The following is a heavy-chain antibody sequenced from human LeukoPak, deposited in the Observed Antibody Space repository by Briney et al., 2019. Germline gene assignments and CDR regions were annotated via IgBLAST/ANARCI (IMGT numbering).Heavy chain of an antibody. Sequence: PGGSLRLSCEASGFSFSAHSMNWVRQAPGKGLEWISYISARSTTIYYADSVKGRFTISRDNAKNSLYLQMNSLRAEDTAVYYCARDQWELHNYFDYWGQGTLVTVSS. V-gene: IGHV3-48*01. CDR1: GFSFSAHS. CDR2: ISARSTTI. CDR3: ARDQWELHNYFDY. D-gene: IGHD1-26*01. J-gene: IGHJ4*02.